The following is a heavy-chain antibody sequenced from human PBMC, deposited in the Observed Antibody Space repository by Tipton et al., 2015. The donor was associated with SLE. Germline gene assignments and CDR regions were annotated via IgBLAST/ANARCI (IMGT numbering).Heavy chain of an antibody. CDR3: ARVAPTEVFDY. CDR1: DGSISDYY. Sequence: TLSLTCTVSDGSISDYYWTWIRQPPGKGLEWIGEIIHSGVTNYNPSLRSRVTISVDMSKNQVSLKLSSVTAADTAVYYCARVAPTEVFDYWGQGTLVTVSS. D-gene: IGHD1-1*01. CDR2: IIHSGVT. V-gene: IGHV4-34*12. J-gene: IGHJ4*02.